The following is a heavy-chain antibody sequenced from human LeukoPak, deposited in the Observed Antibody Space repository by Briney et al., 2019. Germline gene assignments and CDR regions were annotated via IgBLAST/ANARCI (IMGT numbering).Heavy chain of an antibody. V-gene: IGHV3-30*03. J-gene: IGHJ4*02. CDR1: RLTIHLHG. Sequence: GRCLRLSCAVSRLTIHLHGLHWVRPAPGKGLEWVSVISFDGGQKYYAGSVKGRFTISRDNSKNTLYLQINSLEAEDTAVYYCAIGKRTFCSGDSCYSSGFDYWGQGTRVSVFS. CDR3: AIGKRTFCSGDSCYSSGFDY. D-gene: IGHD2-15*01. CDR2: ISFDGGQK.